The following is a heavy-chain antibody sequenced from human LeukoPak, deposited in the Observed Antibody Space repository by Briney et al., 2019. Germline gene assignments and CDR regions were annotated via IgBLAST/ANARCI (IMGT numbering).Heavy chain of an antibody. CDR3: ALDAFGEPGKWAY. D-gene: IGHD3-10*01. CDR2: ISSSSSSYI. CDR1: GFTFSSYS. Sequence: GGSLRLSCAASGFTFSSYSMNWVRQAPGKGLEWVSSISSSSSSYIYYADSVKGRFTISRDNAKNSLYLQMNSLRAEDTAVYYCALDAFGEPGKWAYWGQGTLVTVSS. J-gene: IGHJ4*02. V-gene: IGHV3-21*01.